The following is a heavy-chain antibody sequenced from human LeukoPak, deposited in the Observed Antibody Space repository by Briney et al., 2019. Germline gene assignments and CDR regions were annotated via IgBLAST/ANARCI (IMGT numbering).Heavy chain of an antibody. V-gene: IGHV3-21*01. D-gene: IGHD3-22*01. Sequence: GGSLRLSCAPSGFTFSSYSMNWVRQAAGKGRGWVSSISSMSSYIYYADSVKGRFTISRDNAKSSLYLQMNSLRAEDTAVYYCAREDYYDSSGYDAFDIWGQGTMVTVSS. CDR3: AREDYYDSSGYDAFDI. CDR1: GFTFSSYS. CDR2: ISSMSSYI. J-gene: IGHJ3*02.